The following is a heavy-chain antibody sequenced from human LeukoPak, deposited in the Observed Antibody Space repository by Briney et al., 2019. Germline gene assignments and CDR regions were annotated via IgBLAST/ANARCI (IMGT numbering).Heavy chain of an antibody. CDR2: INHSGST. CDR1: GGSFSGYY. Sequence: SETLSLTCAVYGGSFSGYYWSWIRQPPGKGLEWIGEINHSGSTNYNPSLKSRVTISVDTSKNQFSLKLSSVTAADPAVYYCARKSNYVWGSYRYGDFDYWGQGTLVTVSS. CDR3: ARKSNYVWGSYRYGDFDY. J-gene: IGHJ4*02. V-gene: IGHV4-34*01. D-gene: IGHD3-16*02.